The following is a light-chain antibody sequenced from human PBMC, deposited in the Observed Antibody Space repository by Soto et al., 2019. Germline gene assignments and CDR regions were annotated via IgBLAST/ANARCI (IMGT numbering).Light chain of an antibody. CDR2: GGS. Sequence: DIQMTQSPSTLSPSVGDRVTITCRASQNIASSLAWYQQKPGKAPKILIYGGSTVESGVLSRFSGSGSGTHFTHTITIRQTSDFATYYCLQYNTFSATFGRGTRLETK. CDR3: LQYNTFSAT. J-gene: IGKJ5*01. CDR1: QNIASS. V-gene: IGKV1-5*01.